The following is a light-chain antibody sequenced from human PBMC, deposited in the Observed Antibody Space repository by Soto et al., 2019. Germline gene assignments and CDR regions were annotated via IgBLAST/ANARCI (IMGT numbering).Light chain of an antibody. V-gene: IGLV2-14*01. CDR2: DVS. J-gene: IGLJ1*01. CDR1: SSDVGAYNY. Sequence: QSALTQPASVSGSPGQSITISCTGTSSDVGAYNYVSWYQQHPGKAPKLMIYDVSNRPSGVSNRFSGSKSGNSASLTISGLQAEDEADYYCSSYASSSTYVFGTVTKLTVL. CDR3: SSYASSSTYV.